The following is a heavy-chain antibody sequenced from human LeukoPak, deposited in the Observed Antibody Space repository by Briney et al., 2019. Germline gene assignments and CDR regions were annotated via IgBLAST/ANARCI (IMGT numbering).Heavy chain of an antibody. V-gene: IGHV3-30*02. CDR3: AKEEDIVVVVAAPLDY. Sequence: PGGSLRPSCAASGFTFSSYGMHWVRQAPGKGLEWVAFIRYDGSNKYYADSVKGRFTISRDNSKNTLYLQMNSLRAEDTAVYYCAKEEDIVVVVAAPLDYWGQGTLVTVSS. CDR1: GFTFSSYG. D-gene: IGHD2-15*01. J-gene: IGHJ4*02. CDR2: IRYDGSNK.